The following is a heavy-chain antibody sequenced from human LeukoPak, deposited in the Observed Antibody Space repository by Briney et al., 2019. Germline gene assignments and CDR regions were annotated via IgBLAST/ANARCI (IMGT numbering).Heavy chain of an antibody. CDR1: GGSISSYY. CDR3: ARARGPRAEYDSSGYPMGGYFQH. D-gene: IGHD3-22*01. Sequence: PSETLSLTCTVSGGSISSYYWSWIRQPPGKGLEWIGYIYYSGSTNYNPSLKSRVTISVDTSKNQFSLKLSSVSAADTAVYYCARARGPRAEYDSSGYPMGGYFQHWGQGTLVTVSS. CDR2: IYYSGST. V-gene: IGHV4-59*01. J-gene: IGHJ1*01.